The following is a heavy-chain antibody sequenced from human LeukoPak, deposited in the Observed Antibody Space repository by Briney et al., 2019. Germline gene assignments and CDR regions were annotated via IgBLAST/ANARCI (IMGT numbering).Heavy chain of an antibody. CDR2: ISWNSGSI. V-gene: IGHV3-9*01. Sequence: GGSLRLSCTASGFTFSSYAMSWVRQAPGKGLEWVSGISWNSGSIGYADSVKGRFTISRDNAKNSLYLQMNSLRAEDTALYYCAKDASGDFNFDYWGQGTLVTVSS. CDR1: GFTFSSYA. D-gene: IGHD3-10*01. CDR3: AKDASGDFNFDY. J-gene: IGHJ4*02.